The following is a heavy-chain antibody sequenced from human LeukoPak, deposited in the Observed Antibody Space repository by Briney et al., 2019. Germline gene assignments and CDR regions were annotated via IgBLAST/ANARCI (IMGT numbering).Heavy chain of an antibody. V-gene: IGHV1-69*13. CDR1: GGTFSSYA. CDR2: IIPIFGTA. J-gene: IGHJ6*03. CDR3: ARGADLPYYMDV. Sequence: SVKVSCKASGGTFSSYAISWVRQAPGQGLEWMGGIIPIFGTANYAQKFQGRVTITADESTSTAYMELSSLRSGDTAVYYCARGADLPYYMDVWGKGTTVTVS.